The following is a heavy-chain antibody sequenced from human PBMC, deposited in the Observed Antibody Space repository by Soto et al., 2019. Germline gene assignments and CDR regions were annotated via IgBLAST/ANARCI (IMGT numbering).Heavy chain of an antibody. CDR1: GFTFSSYE. J-gene: IGHJ4*02. CDR2: ISSSGSTI. Sequence: PGGSLRLSCAASGFTFSSYEMNWVRQAPGKGLEWVSYISSSGSTIYYADSVKGRFTISRDNAKNSLYLQMNSLRAEDTAVYYCARDPVSGGTGGAWFDYWGQGTLVTVSS. V-gene: IGHV3-48*03. CDR3: ARDPVSGGTGGAWFDY. D-gene: IGHD2-8*02.